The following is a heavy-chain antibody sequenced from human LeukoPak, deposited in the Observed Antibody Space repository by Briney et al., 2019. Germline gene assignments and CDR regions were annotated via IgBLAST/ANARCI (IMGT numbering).Heavy chain of an antibody. V-gene: IGHV5-10-1*01. Sequence: GESLKISCKGSGYSFTSYWIRWGRQMGRKGLEWMGRIDPSDSYTNYSPSLQGHVTISADKSISTAYLQWSSLKASDTAMYYCAGTWRADNCFDPWGQGTLVTVSS. CDR3: AGTWRADNCFDP. CDR1: GYSFTSYW. J-gene: IGHJ5*02. CDR2: IDPSDSYT.